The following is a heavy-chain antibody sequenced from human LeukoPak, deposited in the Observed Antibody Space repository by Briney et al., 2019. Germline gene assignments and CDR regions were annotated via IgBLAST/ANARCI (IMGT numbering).Heavy chain of an antibody. J-gene: IGHJ2*01. CDR2: INPSGGGT. D-gene: IGHD4-17*01. V-gene: IGHV1-46*01. Sequence: ASVNVSCKASGYNFTNYYIHWVRQAPGQEFEWMGIINPSGGGTSYAHNFLGRVTLTRATSTSTVYMEVNRLRSEDTVVYYCARSVPVTIRGGWYFDLWGRGTLVTVSS. CDR3: ARSVPVTIRGGWYFDL. CDR1: GYNFTNYY.